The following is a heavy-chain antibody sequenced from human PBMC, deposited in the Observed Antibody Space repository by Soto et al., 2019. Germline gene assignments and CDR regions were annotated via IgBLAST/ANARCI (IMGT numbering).Heavy chain of an antibody. CDR2: IYYSGST. CDR3: ARSGYSYGPNPLLY. J-gene: IGHJ4*02. V-gene: IGHV4-31*03. Sequence: QVQLQESGPGLVKPSQTLSLTCSVSGGSISSCGYYWGGIRQHPGKGLEWIGYIYYSGSTYYNPSLKSRVTISVDTSKNQFSLKLSSVTAADTAVYYCARSGYSYGPNPLLYWGQGTLVTVSS. D-gene: IGHD5-18*01. CDR1: GGSISSCGYY.